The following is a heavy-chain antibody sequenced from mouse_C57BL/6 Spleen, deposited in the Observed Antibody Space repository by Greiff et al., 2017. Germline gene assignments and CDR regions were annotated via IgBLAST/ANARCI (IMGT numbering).Heavy chain of an antibody. J-gene: IGHJ4*01. CDR3: ARAGYDGYYVRDY. CDR1: GFTFSDYG. V-gene: IGHV5-17*01. CDR2: ISSGSSTI. D-gene: IGHD2-3*01. Sequence: EVKLVESGGGLVKPGGSLKLSCAASGFTFSDYGMHWVRQAPEKGLEWVACISSGSSTIYYADTVKGRFTISRDNAKNTLFLQMTSLRSEDTAMYYCARAGYDGYYVRDYWGQGTSVTVSS.